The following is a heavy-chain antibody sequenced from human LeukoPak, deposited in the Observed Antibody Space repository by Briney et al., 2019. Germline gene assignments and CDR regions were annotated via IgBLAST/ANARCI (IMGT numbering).Heavy chain of an antibody. J-gene: IGHJ4*02. Sequence: PGGSLRLSCAASGFTFSSYWMTWVRQAPGKGLEWVASIKEDGTEYYVDYVKGRFTVSRDNAKNSLYLQVSSLRAEDSAVYYCAKYRLLWLPAPVFDYWGQGTLVTVSS. V-gene: IGHV3-7*01. CDR3: AKYRLLWLPAPVFDY. CDR2: IKEDGTE. D-gene: IGHD2-2*01. CDR1: GFTFSSYW.